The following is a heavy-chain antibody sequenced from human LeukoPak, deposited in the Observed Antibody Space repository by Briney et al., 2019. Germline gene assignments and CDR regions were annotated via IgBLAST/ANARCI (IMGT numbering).Heavy chain of an antibody. CDR2: IYHSGST. V-gene: IGHV4-4*02. D-gene: IGHD3-22*01. Sequence: GSLRLSCVASGFSFSSYPMNWVRQPPGKGLEWIGEIYHSGSTNYNPSLKSRVTISVDKSKNQFSLKLSSVTAADTAVYYCARGYYDSQSGWFDPWGQGTLVTVSS. J-gene: IGHJ5*02. CDR3: ARGYYDSQSGWFDP. CDR1: GFSFSSYP.